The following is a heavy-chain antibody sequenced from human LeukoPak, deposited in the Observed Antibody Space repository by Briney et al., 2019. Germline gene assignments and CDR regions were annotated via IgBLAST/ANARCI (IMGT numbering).Heavy chain of an antibody. V-gene: IGHV3-48*03. D-gene: IGHD4-11*01. CDR3: ARVNSNYFDY. J-gene: IGHJ4*02. Sequence: GGSPRLSCAASGFTFTSYEMNWVRQAPGKGLEWVSYISISGSTIYYADSVKGRFTISRDNAKNSLYLQMNSLRAEDTAVYSCARVNSNYFDYWGQGTLVTVSS. CDR2: ISISGSTI. CDR1: GFTFTSYE.